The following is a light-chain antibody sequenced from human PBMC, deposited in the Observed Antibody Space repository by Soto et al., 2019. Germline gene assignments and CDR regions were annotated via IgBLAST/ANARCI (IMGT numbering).Light chain of an antibody. CDR3: QKYNSVPPS. CDR2: GAS. CDR1: QGIRNY. Sequence: DIQMTQSPSSLSASVGDRVTITCRASQGIRNYLAWYQQKPGKVPKLLIYGASTLQLGVPPRFSGSGSGTDFTLTISRLQPEDVATYYCQKYNSVPPSFGGGTKVDIK. V-gene: IGKV1-27*01. J-gene: IGKJ4*01.